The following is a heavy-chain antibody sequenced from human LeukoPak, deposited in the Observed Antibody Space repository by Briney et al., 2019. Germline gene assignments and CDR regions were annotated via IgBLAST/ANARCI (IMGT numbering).Heavy chain of an antibody. V-gene: IGHV1-69*04. CDR1: GGTFSNYA. Sequence: GSSVKVSCKASGGTFSNYAIGWVRQAPGQGLEWMGRIIPIFGIANYAQKFQGRVTITADKSTSTAYMELSSLRSEDTAVYYCARATTPSYGMDVWGQGTTVTVSS. J-gene: IGHJ6*02. D-gene: IGHD1-26*01. CDR3: ARATTPSYGMDV. CDR2: IIPIFGIA.